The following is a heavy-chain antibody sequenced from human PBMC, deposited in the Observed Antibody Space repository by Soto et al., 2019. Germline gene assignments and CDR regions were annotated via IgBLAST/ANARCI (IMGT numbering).Heavy chain of an antibody. J-gene: IGHJ6*02. Sequence: SETLSLTCTVSGGSISSGDYHWSWIRQPPGKGLEWIGYIYYSGSTYYNPSLKSRVTISVDTSKNQFSLKLSSVTAADTAVYYCARDIVVVVAATFYYYGMDVWGQGTTVTVSS. V-gene: IGHV4-30-4*01. CDR1: GGSISSGDYH. CDR2: IYYSGST. CDR3: ARDIVVVVAATFYYYGMDV. D-gene: IGHD2-15*01.